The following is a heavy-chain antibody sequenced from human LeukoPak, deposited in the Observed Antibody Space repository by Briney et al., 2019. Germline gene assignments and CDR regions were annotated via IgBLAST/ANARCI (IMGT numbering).Heavy chain of an antibody. D-gene: IGHD6-6*01. V-gene: IGHV4-31*03. CDR3: ARISAGRYGMDV. CDR2: VYYTGST. J-gene: IGHJ6*02. CDR1: GGSVTSGGYY. Sequence: SETLSLTCTVSGGSVTSGGYYWSWIRQHPGKSLEWIGYVYYTGSTYYNPSLKSRVTISPGTSKNQFSLKVSSVTAADTAVYYCARISAGRYGMDVWGQGTTVTVSS.